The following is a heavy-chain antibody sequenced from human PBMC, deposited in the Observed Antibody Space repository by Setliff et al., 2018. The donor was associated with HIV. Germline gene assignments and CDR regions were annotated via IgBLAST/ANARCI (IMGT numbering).Heavy chain of an antibody. CDR2: IYNSGTT. CDR3: ARLNNGAHYFHFDY. V-gene: IGHV4-59*08. Sequence: SETLSLTCTVSGGSISSHYWGWIRQHPGKGLEWIGYIYNSGTTNYNPSLKSRVTISVDTSKNQFSLKLSSVTAADTAVYYCARLNNGAHYFHFDYWGQGTLVTVSS. CDR1: GGSISSHY. D-gene: IGHD1-20*01. J-gene: IGHJ4*02.